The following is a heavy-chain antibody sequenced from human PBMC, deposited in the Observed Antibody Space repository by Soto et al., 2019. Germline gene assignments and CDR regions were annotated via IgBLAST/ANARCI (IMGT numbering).Heavy chain of an antibody. CDR2: ISYGGST. D-gene: IGHD3-16*02. CDR1: GGSISGYY. Sequence: QVQLQESGPGLVKPSETLSLTCTVSGGSISGYYWTWIRRPPGQGLEWIGYISYGGSTNYNPSLRGRVTRAVDMSKNPFPLKLTPVPAAAPAVYYWAGHISPDIAQGLFDRWGQGTLVTVSS. V-gene: IGHV4-59*08. CDR3: AGHISPDIAQGLFDR. J-gene: IGHJ4*02.